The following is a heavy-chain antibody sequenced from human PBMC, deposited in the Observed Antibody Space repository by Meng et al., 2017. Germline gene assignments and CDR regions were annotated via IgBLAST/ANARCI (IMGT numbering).Heavy chain of an antibody. Sequence: GGSLRLSCAASGFTFSSYWMHWVRQAPGKGLVWVSRINRDGSSTSYADSVKGRFTTSRDNAKNTLYLQMNSLRAEDTALYYCARSEPYYYYGMDVWGQGTTVTVSS. V-gene: IGHV3-74*01. CDR3: ARSEPYYYYGMDV. J-gene: IGHJ6*02. CDR2: INRDGSST. CDR1: GFTFSSYW.